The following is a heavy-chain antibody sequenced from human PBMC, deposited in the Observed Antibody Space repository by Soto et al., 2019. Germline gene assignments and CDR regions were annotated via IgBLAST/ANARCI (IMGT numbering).Heavy chain of an antibody. D-gene: IGHD3-22*01. Sequence: ASVKVSCKASGGTFSSYAISWVRQAPGQGLEWMGGIIPIFGTANYAQKFQGRVTITADESTSTAYMELSSLRSEDTAVYYCARDADYYDSSGPFRYFQHWGQGTLVTVSS. CDR3: ARDADYYDSSGPFRYFQH. CDR2: IIPIFGTA. J-gene: IGHJ1*01. V-gene: IGHV1-69*13. CDR1: GGTFSSYA.